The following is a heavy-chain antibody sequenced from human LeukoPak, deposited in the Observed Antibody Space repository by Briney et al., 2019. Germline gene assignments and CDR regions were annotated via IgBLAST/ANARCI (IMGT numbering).Heavy chain of an antibody. D-gene: IGHD6-13*01. CDR3: AELDFDY. CDR2: IYYSGST. J-gene: IGHJ4*02. CDR1: GGSISSYY. V-gene: IGHV4-59*01. Sequence: SETLSLTCTVSGGSISSYYWSWIRQPPGKGLEWIGYIYYSGSTNYNPSLKSRVTISVDTSKNQFSLKLSSVTAADPAVYYCAELDFDYWGQGTLVTVSS.